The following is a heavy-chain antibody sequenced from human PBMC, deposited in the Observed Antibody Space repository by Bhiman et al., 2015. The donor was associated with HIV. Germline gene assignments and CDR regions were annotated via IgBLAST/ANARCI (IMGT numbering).Heavy chain of an antibody. D-gene: IGHD7-27*01. CDR1: GFTFSTYT. CDR2: ISSSSSYI. J-gene: IGHJ4*02. CDR3: AREGDWGSDFDY. V-gene: IGHV3-21*01. Sequence: EVQLVESGGGLVKPGGSLRLSCATSGFTFSTYTMNWVRQAPGKGLEWVSSISSSSSYIYYADSVKGRFTIPRDNAKNSLYLQMNSLRAEDTAVYYCAREGDWGSDFDYWGQGTLVTVSS.